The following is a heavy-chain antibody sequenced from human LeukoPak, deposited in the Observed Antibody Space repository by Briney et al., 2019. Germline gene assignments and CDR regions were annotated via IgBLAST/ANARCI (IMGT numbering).Heavy chain of an antibody. Sequence: PGGSLRLSCAASGFTFSSYEMNWVRQAPGKGLEWVSYISSSSSTIYYADSVKGRFTISRDNAKNSLYLQMNSLRAEDTAVYYCAREFSGYDFYYYYYMDVWGKGTTVTVSS. CDR3: AREFSGYDFYYYYYMDV. D-gene: IGHD5-12*01. CDR2: ISSSSSTI. V-gene: IGHV3-48*01. CDR1: GFTFSSYE. J-gene: IGHJ6*03.